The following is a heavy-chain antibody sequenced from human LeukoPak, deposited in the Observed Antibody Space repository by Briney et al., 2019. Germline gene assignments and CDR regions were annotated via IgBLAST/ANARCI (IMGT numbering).Heavy chain of an antibody. D-gene: IGHD3-22*01. CDR2: IYHSGST. J-gene: IGHJ4*02. V-gene: IGHV4-31*03. Sequence: SETLSLTCTVFGGSIRSGGYYCTWIRQHPGKGLEWIGYIYHSGSTYYNPSLESRVTISVDTSRNQFSLKLNSVTAADTAVYYCAIDRSGYYHFDYWGQGTLVTVSS. CDR3: AIDRSGYYHFDY. CDR1: GGSIRSGGYY.